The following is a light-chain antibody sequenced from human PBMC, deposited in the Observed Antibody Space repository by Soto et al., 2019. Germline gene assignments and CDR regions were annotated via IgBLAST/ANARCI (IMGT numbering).Light chain of an antibody. J-gene: IGKJ5*01. CDR2: AAS. Sequence: DIQMTQSPSSLSASVGDRVTITCRASQSISSYLNWYQQKPGKAPKLLIYAASSLQSGVPSRFSGGGSGTDFTLTISILQPEDFATYYCQQSYNTLTFGQGTRLEIK. V-gene: IGKV1-39*01. CDR3: QQSYNTLT. CDR1: QSISSY.